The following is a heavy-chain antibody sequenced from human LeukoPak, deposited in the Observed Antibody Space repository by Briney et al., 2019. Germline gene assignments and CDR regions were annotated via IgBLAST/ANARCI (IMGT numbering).Heavy chain of an antibody. CDR1: GGSFSGYY. D-gene: IGHD4-17*01. J-gene: IGHJ4*02. V-gene: IGHV4-34*01. Sequence: SETLSLTCAVYGGSFSGYYWSWIRQPPGKGLEWIGEINHSGSTNYNPSLKSRVTISVDTSKNQFSLKLSSVTAADTAVYYCARGMTTVTRTNKYYFDYWGQGTLVTVSS. CDR2: INHSGST. CDR3: ARGMTTVTRTNKYYFDY.